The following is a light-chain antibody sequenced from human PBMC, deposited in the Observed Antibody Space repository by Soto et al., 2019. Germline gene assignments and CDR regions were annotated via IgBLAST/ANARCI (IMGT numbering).Light chain of an antibody. CDR2: AAS. J-gene: IGKJ5*01. V-gene: IGKV1-9*01. CDR1: QDIGTY. CDR3: QQLNSYPRIT. Sequence: DIQLTQSPSFLSASVGDRVTITCRASQDIGTYLAWYQQTPGKAPKLLIYAASTLQSGVPSRFSGSGSGTEFTLTISSLQPEDFATYYCQQLNSYPRITFGQGTRLEIK.